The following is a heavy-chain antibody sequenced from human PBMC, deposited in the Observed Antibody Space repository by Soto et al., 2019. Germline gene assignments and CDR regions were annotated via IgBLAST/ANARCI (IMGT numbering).Heavy chain of an antibody. V-gene: IGHV1-69*01. CDR3: ARPLGYCSSTSCRSYYYYGMDV. D-gene: IGHD2-2*01. J-gene: IGHJ6*02. CDR2: IIAIFGTA. CDR1: GGTFSSYA. Sequence: QVQLVQSGAEVQKPGSSVKVSCKASGGTFSSYAISWVRQAPGQGLEWMGGIIAIFGTANYAQKFQGRVTITADESTSTGYMELSSLRSEDTAVYYCARPLGYCSSTSCRSYYYYGMDVWGQGTTVTVSS.